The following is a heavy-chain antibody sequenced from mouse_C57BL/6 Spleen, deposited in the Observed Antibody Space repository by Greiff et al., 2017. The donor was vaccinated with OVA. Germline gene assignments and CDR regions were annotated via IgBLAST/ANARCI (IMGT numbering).Heavy chain of an antibody. Sequence: QVQLKQSGPELVKPGASVKISCKASGYAFSSSWMNWVKQRPGKGLEWIGRIYPGDGDTNYNGKFKGKATLTADKSSSTAYMQLSSLTSEDSAVYFCASLYYGNYGFAYWGQGTLVTVSA. CDR1: GYAFSSSW. V-gene: IGHV1-82*01. CDR3: ASLYYGNYGFAY. J-gene: IGHJ3*01. CDR2: IYPGDGDT. D-gene: IGHD2-1*01.